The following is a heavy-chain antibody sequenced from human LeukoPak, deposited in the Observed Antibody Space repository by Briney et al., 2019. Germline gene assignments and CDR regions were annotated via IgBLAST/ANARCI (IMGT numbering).Heavy chain of an antibody. CDR2: IFTSGRT. CDR3: ARESGYFSGGWFDP. J-gene: IGHJ5*02. CDR1: GGSISGGSDY. Sequence: PSQTLSLTCSVSGGSISGGSDYWSWIRQPAGKGLEWIGRIFTSGRTTYSPSLKSRVTISIDTSKNHFALRLHSVTAADTAVYYCARESGYFSGGWFDPWGQGTLVTASS. D-gene: IGHD3-3*01. V-gene: IGHV4-61*02.